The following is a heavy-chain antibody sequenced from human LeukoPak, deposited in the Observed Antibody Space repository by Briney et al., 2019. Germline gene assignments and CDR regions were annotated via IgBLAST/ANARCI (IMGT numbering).Heavy chain of an antibody. V-gene: IGHV3-7*01. CDR2: INLDGSQK. CDR3: ARDVDYANPRHDY. J-gene: IGHJ4*02. CDR1: GFTFSSYE. D-gene: IGHD4/OR15-4a*01. Sequence: QTGGSLRLSCAASGFTFSSYEMNWVRQAPGKGLEWVANINLDGSQKYYVDSLKGRFTISRDNAKNSLYLQMDSLRVEDTAVYYCARDVDYANPRHDYWGQGTLVTVSS.